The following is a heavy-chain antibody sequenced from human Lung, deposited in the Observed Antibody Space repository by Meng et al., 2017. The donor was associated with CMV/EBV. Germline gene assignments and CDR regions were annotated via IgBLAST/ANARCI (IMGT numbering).Heavy chain of an antibody. CDR1: GGSISSGDYY. CDR3: ARALDTAMVTFDY. Sequence: HEQLQEPGPGLVKPSQTLSLHCTVSGGSISSGDYYWSWIRQPPGKGLEWIGYIYYSGSTYYNPSLKSRVTISVDTSKNQFSLKLSSVTAADTAVYYCARALDTAMVTFDYWGQGTLVTVSS. CDR2: IYYSGST. V-gene: IGHV4-30-4*08. D-gene: IGHD5-18*01. J-gene: IGHJ4*02.